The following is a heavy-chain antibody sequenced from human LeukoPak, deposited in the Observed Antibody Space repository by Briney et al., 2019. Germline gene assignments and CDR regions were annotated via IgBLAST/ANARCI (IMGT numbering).Heavy chain of an antibody. CDR1: GDSISSSSYH. CDR3: ARQTGSGLFILP. CDR2: IYYSGSP. Sequence: PSETLSLTCTVSGDSISSSSYHWGWIRQPPGKGLEWIGSIYYSGSPYYNPSLKSRVTISIDTSKNQFSLRLTSVTAADTAVYYCARQTGSGLFILPGGQGTLVTVSS. D-gene: IGHD3/OR15-3a*01. J-gene: IGHJ4*02. V-gene: IGHV4-39*01.